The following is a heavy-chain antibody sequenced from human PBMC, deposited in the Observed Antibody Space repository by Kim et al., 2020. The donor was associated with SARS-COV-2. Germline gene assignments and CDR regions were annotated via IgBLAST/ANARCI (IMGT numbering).Heavy chain of an antibody. CDR3: ATPDGVGWGPVDDAFDI. V-gene: IGHV1-24*01. CDR1: GYTLTELS. Sequence: ASVKVSCKVSGYTLTELSMHWVRQAPGKGLEWMGGFDPEDGETIYAQKFQGRVTMTEDTSTDTAYMELSSLRSEDTAVYYCATPDGVGWGPVDDAFDIWGQGTMVTVSS. CDR2: FDPEDGET. J-gene: IGHJ3*02. D-gene: IGHD3-10*01.